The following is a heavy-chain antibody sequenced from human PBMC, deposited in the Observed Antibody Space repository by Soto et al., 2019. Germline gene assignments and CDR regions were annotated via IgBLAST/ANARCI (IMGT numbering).Heavy chain of an antibody. V-gene: IGHV4-39*01. CDR1: DGSISSSSYY. J-gene: IGHJ4*02. D-gene: IGHD5-12*01. CDR3: ARRGYSGYDLFLSEGEYYFDY. CDR2: IYYSGST. Sequence: SETLSLTCTVSDGSISSSSYYWGWIRQPPGKGLEWIGSIYYSGSTYYNPSLKSRVTISVDTSKNQFSLKLSSVTAADTAVYYCARRGYSGYDLFLSEGEYYFDYWGQGTLVTVSS.